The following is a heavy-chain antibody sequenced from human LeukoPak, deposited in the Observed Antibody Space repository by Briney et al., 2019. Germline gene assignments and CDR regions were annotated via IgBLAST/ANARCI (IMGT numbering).Heavy chain of an antibody. J-gene: IGHJ4*02. CDR3: AKDRQQQGGY. CDR2: ISSSGGST. CDR1: GFTFNNYA. Sequence: GGSLRLSCAASGFTFNNYAMSWVRQAPGKGLEWVSTISSSGGSTHYADSVKGRFTISRDKSKNTLYLQMNSLRAEDTAVYYCAKDRQQQGGYWGQGTLVTVSS. D-gene: IGHD6-13*01. V-gene: IGHV3-23*01.